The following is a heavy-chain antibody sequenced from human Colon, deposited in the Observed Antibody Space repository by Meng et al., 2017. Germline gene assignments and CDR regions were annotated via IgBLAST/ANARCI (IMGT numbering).Heavy chain of an antibody. V-gene: IGHV4-30-4*01. J-gene: IGHJ4*02. Sequence: QVQLQESGPGVVKPPQTLSLTCTISGGSINSADYYWNWIRQSPGKGLEWLGYIHSSGNTYYTPSLKSRLTMSLDTSKNQFSLRLTSVTAADTAVYYCARNPMIPDARTFDFWGQGALVTVSS. CDR2: IHSSGNT. CDR3: ARNPMIPDARTFDF. D-gene: IGHD2-2*01. CDR1: GGSINSADYY.